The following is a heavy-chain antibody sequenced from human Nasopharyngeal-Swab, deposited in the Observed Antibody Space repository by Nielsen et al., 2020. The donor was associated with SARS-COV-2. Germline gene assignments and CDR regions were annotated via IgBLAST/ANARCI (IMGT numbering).Heavy chain of an antibody. D-gene: IGHD3-22*01. CDR3: AREMYYYDSSGYYPSAFDI. CDR2: ISSSSSTI. V-gene: IGHV3-48*01. Sequence: GGSLRLSCAASGFTFSSYSMNWVRQAPGKGLEWVSYISSSSSTIYYADSVKGRFTISRDNSKNTLYLQMNSLRAEDTAVYYCAREMYYYDSSGYYPSAFDIWGQGTMVTVSS. J-gene: IGHJ3*02. CDR1: GFTFSSYS.